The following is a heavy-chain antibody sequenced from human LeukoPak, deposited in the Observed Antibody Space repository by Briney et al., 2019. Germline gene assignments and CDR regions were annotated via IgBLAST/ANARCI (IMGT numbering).Heavy chain of an antibody. Sequence: SETLSLTCTVSGGSISSSSYYWGWIRQPPGKGLKWIGSIYYSGSTYYNPSLKSRVTISVDTSKNQFSLKLSSVTAADTAVYYCARDTSFYYYYYMDVWGKGTTVTVSS. CDR2: IYYSGST. J-gene: IGHJ6*03. D-gene: IGHD3-16*01. CDR1: GGSISSSSYY. CDR3: ARDTSFYYYYYMDV. V-gene: IGHV4-39*07.